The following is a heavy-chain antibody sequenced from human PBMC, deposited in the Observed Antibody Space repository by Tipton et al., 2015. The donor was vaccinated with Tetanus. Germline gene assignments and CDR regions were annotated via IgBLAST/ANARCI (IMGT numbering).Heavy chain of an antibody. CDR2: THHSGNT. J-gene: IGHJ3*02. CDR1: GASISSYY. Sequence: GLVKPSETLSLTCSGSGASISSYYRNWIRQVPGKGLEWIGYTHHSGNTNYNPSLSGRVTTSVDTSKNQFSLKMSSVTAADTAVYYCARWGDTSGRTNLYAFDIWGQGTMVSVSS. D-gene: IGHD3-10*01. CDR3: ARWGDTSGRTNLYAFDI. V-gene: IGHV4-59*01.